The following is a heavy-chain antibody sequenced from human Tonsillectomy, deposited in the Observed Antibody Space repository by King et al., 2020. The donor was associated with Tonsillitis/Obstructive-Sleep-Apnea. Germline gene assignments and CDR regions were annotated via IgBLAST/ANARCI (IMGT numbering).Heavy chain of an antibody. J-gene: IGHJ6*03. CDR2: IYYNGVT. CDR3: ARHTIAGHYDNYYFMDG. V-gene: IGHV4-39*01. D-gene: IGHD2-2*01. CDR1: GVSISRRNYY. Sequence: QLQESGPGLVKPSETLSLSCIVSGVSISRRNYYWGWIRKPPGKGLEWIGSIYYNGVTYYNPPLTSRVTISVDTSENQFSRWLSSVTAADTSVYDCARHTIAGHYDNYYFMDGWGKGTTVTVS.